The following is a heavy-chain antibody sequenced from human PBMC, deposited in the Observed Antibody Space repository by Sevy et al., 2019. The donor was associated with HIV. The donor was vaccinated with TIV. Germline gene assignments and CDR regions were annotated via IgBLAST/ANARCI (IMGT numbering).Heavy chain of an antibody. J-gene: IGHJ3*02. CDR1: GFTFDDYA. D-gene: IGHD3-22*01. Sequence: GGSLRLSCAASGFTFDDYAMHWVRQAPGKGLEWVSGISWNSGSIGYADSVKGRFTISRDNAKNSLYLQMNSLRAEDTALYYCAKDSSYYYDSSGYYQGGAFDIWGQGTMVTVSS. CDR2: ISWNSGSI. V-gene: IGHV3-9*01. CDR3: AKDSSYYYDSSGYYQGGAFDI.